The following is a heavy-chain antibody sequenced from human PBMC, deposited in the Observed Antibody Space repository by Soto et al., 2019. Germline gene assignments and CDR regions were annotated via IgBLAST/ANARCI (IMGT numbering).Heavy chain of an antibody. CDR1: GYTFTSYG. CDR2: ISAYNGNT. D-gene: IGHD3-16*01. J-gene: IGHJ5*02. CDR3: ARVGDWWRRYFFGFDP. Sequence: ASVKVSCKASGYTFTSYGISWVRQAPGQGLEWMGWISAYNGNTNYAQKLQGRVTMTTDTSTSTAYMELRSLRSDDTAVYYCARVGDWWRRYFFGFDPWGQGTLVTVSS. V-gene: IGHV1-18*04.